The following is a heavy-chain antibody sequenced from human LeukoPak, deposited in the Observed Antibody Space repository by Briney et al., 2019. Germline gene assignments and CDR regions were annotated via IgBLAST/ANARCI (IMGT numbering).Heavy chain of an antibody. Sequence: SETLSLTCTVSDGSISRYYWSWIRQPPGKGLEWIGYIYYSGSTNYNPSLKSRVTISVDTSKNQFSLKLSSVTAADTAIYYCAREGEFGYFYGVDVWGQGTTVTVSS. CDR2: IYYSGST. J-gene: IGHJ6*02. D-gene: IGHD2-21*01. CDR1: DGSISRYY. V-gene: IGHV4-59*01. CDR3: AREGEFGYFYGVDV.